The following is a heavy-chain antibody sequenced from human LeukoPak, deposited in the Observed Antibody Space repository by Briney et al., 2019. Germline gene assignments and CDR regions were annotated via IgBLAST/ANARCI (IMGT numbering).Heavy chain of an antibody. CDR3: ARLRRNSDKSGFYYYYDY. Sequence: TGGSLRLSCAASGLTFSSFSFNWVRQGPGKGLEWVSPINTVASYIYYADSVKGRFTISRDNAKNSLYLQMNSLRAEDTGVYYCARLRRNSDKSGFYYYYDYWGQGTLVTVSS. J-gene: IGHJ4*02. CDR1: GLTFSSFS. V-gene: IGHV3-21*06. CDR2: INTVASYI. D-gene: IGHD3-22*01.